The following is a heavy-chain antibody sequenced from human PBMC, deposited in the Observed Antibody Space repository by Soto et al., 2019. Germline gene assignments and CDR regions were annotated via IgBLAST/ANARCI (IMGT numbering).Heavy chain of an antibody. D-gene: IGHD3-3*01. CDR3: AKEQEGYYDFWSGYYYYYYGMDV. J-gene: IGHJ6*02. Sequence: PGGSLRLSCAASGFTFSSYGMHWVRQAPGKGLEWAAVISYDGSNKYYADSVKGRFTISRDNSKNTLYLQMNSLRAEDTAVYYCAKEQEGYYDFWSGYYYYYYGMDVWGQGTTVTVSS. CDR2: ISYDGSNK. V-gene: IGHV3-30*18. CDR1: GFTFSSYG.